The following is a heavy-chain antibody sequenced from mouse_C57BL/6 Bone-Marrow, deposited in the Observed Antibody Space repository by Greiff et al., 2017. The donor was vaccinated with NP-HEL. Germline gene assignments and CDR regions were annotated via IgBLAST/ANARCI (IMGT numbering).Heavy chain of an antibody. V-gene: IGHV2-9-1*01. Sequence: QVQLKESGPGLVAPSQSLSITCTVSGFSLTSYAISWVRQPPGKGLEWLGVIWTGGGTNYNSALKSRLSISKDNSKSQVFLKMNSLQTDDTARYYCARIFNGTTVVATRGYFDVWGTGTTVTVSS. J-gene: IGHJ1*03. CDR3: ARIFNGTTVVATRGYFDV. D-gene: IGHD1-1*01. CDR2: IWTGGGT. CDR1: GFSLTSYA.